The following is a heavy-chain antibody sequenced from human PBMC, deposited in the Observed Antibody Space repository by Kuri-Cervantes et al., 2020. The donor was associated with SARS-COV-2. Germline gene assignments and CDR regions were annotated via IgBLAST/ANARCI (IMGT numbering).Heavy chain of an antibody. CDR3: ASVHSKGVLHF. J-gene: IGHJ4*02. V-gene: IGHV3-7*01. CDR1: GFTFSSYW. D-gene: IGHD4/OR15-4a*01. Sequence: GESLKISCAASGFTFSSYWMSWVRQAPGKGLEWVANIKQDGSEKYYVDSVKGRFTISRDNAKNSLYLQMNSLRAEDTAVYYCASVHSKGVLHFRDQGTLVTVSS. CDR2: IKQDGSEK.